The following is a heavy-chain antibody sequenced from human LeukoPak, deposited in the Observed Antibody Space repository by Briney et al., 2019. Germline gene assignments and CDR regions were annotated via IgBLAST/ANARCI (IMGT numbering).Heavy chain of an antibody. CDR2: MNPKSGNT. J-gene: IGHJ6*03. V-gene: IGHV1-8*01. CDR1: GYPFSNYD. Sequence: ASVTVSCKASGYPFSNYDINWVRQAPGQGLEWMGWMNPKSGNTGYAQKLQGRVTMTTDTSTSTAYMELRSLRSDDTAVYYCAKEGRYYYYYMDVWGKGTTVTVSS. CDR3: AKEGRYYYYYMDV.